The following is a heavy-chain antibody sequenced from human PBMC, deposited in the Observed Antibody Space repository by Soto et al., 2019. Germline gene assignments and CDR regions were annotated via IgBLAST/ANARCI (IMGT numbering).Heavy chain of an antibody. J-gene: IGHJ5*02. CDR2: ISSNSAYI. Sequence: PGWSLRLSCAASGFTFRSFTMNLVRQAPGKGLEWVSTISSNSAYIYYTDALRGRFTISRDNAKNSLHLQMNSLRAEDTAVYYCTRDASRDSSARGWFEPWGPGTLVTVSS. V-gene: IGHV3-21*01. D-gene: IGHD6-13*01. CDR1: GFTFRSFT. CDR3: TRDASRDSSARGWFEP.